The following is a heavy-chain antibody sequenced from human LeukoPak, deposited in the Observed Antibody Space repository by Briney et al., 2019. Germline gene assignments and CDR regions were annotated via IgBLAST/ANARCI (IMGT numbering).Heavy chain of an antibody. J-gene: IGHJ2*01. CDR3: ARPSGSYCYFDL. CDR2: IWYDGSNK. CDR1: AFTFSSYD. Sequence: GRSLRLSCAASAFTFSSYDMHWVRQAPGKGLEWVAVIWYDGSNKYYADSVKGRFTISRDNSKNTLYLQMNSLRGEDTAVYYCARPSGSYCYFDLWGRGTLVTVSS. D-gene: IGHD1-26*01. V-gene: IGHV3-33*01.